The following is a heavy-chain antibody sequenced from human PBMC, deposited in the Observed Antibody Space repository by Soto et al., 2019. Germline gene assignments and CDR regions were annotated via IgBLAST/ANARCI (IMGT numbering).Heavy chain of an antibody. D-gene: IGHD2-15*01. CDR2: ISSSSSTI. CDR3: ARDSTPLDV. Sequence: GGSLRLSCAASGFTFTIYSMSWVHQAPGKGLEWVSYISSSSSTIYYADSVKGRFTISRDNAKNSLYLQMNSLRAEDTAVYYCARDSTPLDVWGQGTTVTVSS. CDR1: GFTFTIYS. J-gene: IGHJ6*02. V-gene: IGHV3-48*01.